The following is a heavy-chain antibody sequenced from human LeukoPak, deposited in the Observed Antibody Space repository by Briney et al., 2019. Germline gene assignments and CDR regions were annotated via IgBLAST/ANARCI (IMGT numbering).Heavy chain of an antibody. D-gene: IGHD1-14*01. V-gene: IGHV3-21*03. J-gene: IGHJ3*02. CDR3: ARDNRGAAAFDI. CDR2: ISSRSSYI. Sequence: GGSLRLSCAASGFTFSSYTMNWVRQAPGKGLEWVSSISSRSSYIYYADSVKGRFTISRDNAKNSLYLQMNSLRAEDTAVYYCARDNRGAAAFDIWGQGTMVTVSS. CDR1: GFTFSSYT.